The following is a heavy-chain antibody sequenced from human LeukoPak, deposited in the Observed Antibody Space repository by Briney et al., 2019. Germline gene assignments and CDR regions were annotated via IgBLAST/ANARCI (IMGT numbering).Heavy chain of an antibody. CDR3: VRGRYDSSGYNYWYFDL. V-gene: IGHV4-34*01. J-gene: IGHJ2*01. CDR1: GGSFSGYY. CDR2: INHSGST. Sequence: SETLSLTCAVYGGSFSGYYWSWIRQAPGKGLEWIGEINHSGSTNYNPSLKSRVTISLDTSKNQFSLKLSSVTAADTAVYYCVRGRYDSSGYNYWYFDLWGRGTLVTVSS. D-gene: IGHD3-22*01.